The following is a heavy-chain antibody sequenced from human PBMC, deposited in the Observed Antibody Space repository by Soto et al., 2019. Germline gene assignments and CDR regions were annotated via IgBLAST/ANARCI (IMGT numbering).Heavy chain of an antibody. CDR3: ARGSDYESSGYYYFDF. D-gene: IGHD3-22*01. V-gene: IGHV3-30-3*01. J-gene: IGHJ4*02. CDR1: GFTFRNYA. CDR2: ISYDGLNK. Sequence: QVHLVESGGGVVQPGRSLRLSCAASGFTFRNYAMHWVRQAPGKGLEWVAVISYDGLNKHSANSVRGRVTISRDNAKNTMSVQMNSLKSEDTAVYYCARGSDYESSGYYYFDFWGQGTLVTVSA.